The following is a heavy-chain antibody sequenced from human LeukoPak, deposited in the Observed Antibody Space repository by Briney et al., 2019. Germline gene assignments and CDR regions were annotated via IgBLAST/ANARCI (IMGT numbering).Heavy chain of an antibody. V-gene: IGHV3-7*01. CDR1: GFIFSDYW. D-gene: IGHD3-10*01. Sequence: GGSLRLSCAASGFIFSDYWMNWVRQVPGKGLERVANINEDGSAQDYVDSVRGRFSISRDNAKNSPYLQMNSLRVEDTAIYYCATRESSMARSHWGQGTLVTVSS. CDR3: ATRESSMARSH. CDR2: INEDGSAQ. J-gene: IGHJ4*02.